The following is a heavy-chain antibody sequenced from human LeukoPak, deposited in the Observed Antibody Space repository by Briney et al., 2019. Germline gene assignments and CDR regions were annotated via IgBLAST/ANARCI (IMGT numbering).Heavy chain of an antibody. J-gene: IGHJ5*02. CDR2: INPDNGNT. Sequence: GASVKVSCKASGYSFTNHDIHWVRQAPGQRLEWMGCINPDNGNTKYSQGFQGRVTITRDTSATTAYMELSSLRSDDTAVYYCARTGNGMVRVQDDPWGQGTLVTVSS. CDR3: ARTGNGMVRVQDDP. D-gene: IGHD3-10*01. V-gene: IGHV1-3*01. CDR1: GYSFTNHD.